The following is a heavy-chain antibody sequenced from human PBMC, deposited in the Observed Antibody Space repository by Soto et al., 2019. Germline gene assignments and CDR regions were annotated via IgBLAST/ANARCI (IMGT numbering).Heavy chain of an antibody. CDR1: GGSISSSSYY. Sequence: QLQLQESGPGLVKPSETLSLTCTVSGGSISSSSYYWGWIRQPPGKGLEWIGSIYYSGSTYYNPSLKNRVTISVDTSKNQFSLRLSSVTAADTAVYYCARRSVQLQTPADDAFDIWGHGTMVTVSS. V-gene: IGHV4-39*01. CDR2: IYYSGST. CDR3: ARRSVQLQTPADDAFDI. D-gene: IGHD1-1*01. J-gene: IGHJ3*02.